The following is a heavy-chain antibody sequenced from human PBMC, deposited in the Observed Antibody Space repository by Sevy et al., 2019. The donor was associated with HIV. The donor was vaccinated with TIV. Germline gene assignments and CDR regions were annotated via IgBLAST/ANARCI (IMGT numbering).Heavy chain of an antibody. CDR1: GYTFTSYD. CDR3: ARNYDGSGSYFDF. D-gene: IGHD3-10*01. V-gene: IGHV1-8*01. CDR2: MSPNSRNT. J-gene: IGHJ4*02. Sequence: ASVKVSCKASGYTFTSYDVNWVRQATGHGLEWMGWMSPNSRNTGYAQNLQGRVTLTRNTSMSTAYMELTSLTSEDTAVYFCARNYDGSGSYFDFWGQGTLVTVSS.